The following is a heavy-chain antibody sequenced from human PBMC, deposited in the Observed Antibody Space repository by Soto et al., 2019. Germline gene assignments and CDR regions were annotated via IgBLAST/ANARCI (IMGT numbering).Heavy chain of an antibody. Sequence: ASVKVSCKASGYTFTSYDINWVRQATGQGLEWMGWMNPNSGNTGYAQKFQGRVTMTRNTSISTAYMELSSLRSEDTAVYYCATADPYYYGSGSYYSNDYWGQGTLVTVSS. CDR2: MNPNSGNT. V-gene: IGHV1-8*01. CDR1: GYTFTSYD. D-gene: IGHD3-10*01. J-gene: IGHJ4*02. CDR3: ATADPYYYGSGSYYSNDY.